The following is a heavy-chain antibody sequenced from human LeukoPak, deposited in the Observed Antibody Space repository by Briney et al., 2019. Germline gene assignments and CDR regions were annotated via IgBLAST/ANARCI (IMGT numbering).Heavy chain of an antibody. J-gene: IGHJ3*02. CDR3: ARDPGRYDILTGSSPGYAFDI. CDR2: ISGSGSTI. D-gene: IGHD3-9*01. V-gene: IGHV3-11*04. Sequence: GGSLRLSCAASGFTFSDYYMSWIRQAPGKGLEWVSYISGSGSTIYYADSVKGRFTISRDNAKNSLYLQMNSLRAEDTAVYYCARDPGRYDILTGSSPGYAFDIWGQGTMVTVSS. CDR1: GFTFSDYY.